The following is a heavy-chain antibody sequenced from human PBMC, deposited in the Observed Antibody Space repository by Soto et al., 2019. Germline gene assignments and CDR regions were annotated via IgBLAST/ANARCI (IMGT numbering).Heavy chain of an antibody. CDR3: ARQMSPSETGHWVYHFDS. CDR1: GYSFAGYW. CDR2: IDPSDSAS. J-gene: IGHJ4*02. Sequence: GASLKISCNGSGYSFAGYWITWLRQKPGKGLEWMGRIDPSDSASNYSPSFRGHVTIFGDRSISTVYLQWNSLQASDTAISYCARQMSPSETGHWVYHFDSWGQGTLVTVSS. D-gene: IGHD3-9*01. V-gene: IGHV5-10-1*01.